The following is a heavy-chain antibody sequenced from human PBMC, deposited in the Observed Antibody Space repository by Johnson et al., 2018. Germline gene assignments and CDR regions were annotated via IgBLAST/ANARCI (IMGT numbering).Heavy chain of an antibody. CDR1: GFTFSGSA. V-gene: IGHV3-73*01. Sequence: VQLVESGGGLVQPGGSLRLSCAASGFTFSGSAMHWVRQASGKGLEWVGRIRSKANSYATAYAASVKGRFTISRDDSKNTAYLQMNSLKTENRAGDYCTRHAPSIAAAGTPVDVWGKGTTVTVSS. CDR2: IRSKANSYAT. J-gene: IGHJ6*04. D-gene: IGHD6-13*01. CDR3: TRHAPSIAAAGTPVDV.